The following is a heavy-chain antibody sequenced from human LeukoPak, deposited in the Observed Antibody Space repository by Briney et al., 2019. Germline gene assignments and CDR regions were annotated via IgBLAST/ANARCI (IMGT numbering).Heavy chain of an antibody. D-gene: IGHD3-3*01. CDR1: GGSISSYY. J-gene: IGHJ3*02. V-gene: IGHV4-4*07. CDR3: ATYDFWSGYEDAFDI. CDR2: IYTSGST. Sequence: SETLSLTYTVSGGSISSYYWSWIRQPAGKGLEWIGRIYTSGSTNYNPSLKSRVTMSVDTSKNQFSLKLSSVTAADTAVYYCATYDFWSGYEDAFDIWGQGTMVTVSS.